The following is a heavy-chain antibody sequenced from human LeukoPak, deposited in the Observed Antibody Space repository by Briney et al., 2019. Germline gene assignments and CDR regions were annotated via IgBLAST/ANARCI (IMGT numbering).Heavy chain of an antibody. CDR1: GFTFSSCS. CDR3: ASPVLLIRGVTVDY. Sequence: PGGSLRLSCVVSGFTFSSCSMNWVRQAPGKGLEWIAYINSSSSTIYYADSVKGRFTVSRDNAKNSLYLQMNSLRAEDTAVYYCASPVLLIRGVTVDYWGQGTLVTVSS. J-gene: IGHJ4*02. CDR2: INSSSSTI. D-gene: IGHD3-10*01. V-gene: IGHV3-48*04.